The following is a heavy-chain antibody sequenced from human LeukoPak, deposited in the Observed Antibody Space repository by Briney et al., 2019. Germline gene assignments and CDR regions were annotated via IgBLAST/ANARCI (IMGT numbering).Heavy chain of an antibody. CDR1: GGTFSSYA. J-gene: IGHJ5*01. Sequence: SVKVSCKASGGTFSSYAISWVRQAPGQGLEWMGRIIPILGIANYAQKFRGRVTITADKSTSTAYMELSSLRSEDTAVYYCAREGPGRGWFDSWGQGTLVTVSS. CDR3: AREGPGRGWFDS. D-gene: IGHD3-10*01. CDR2: IIPILGIA. V-gene: IGHV1-69*04.